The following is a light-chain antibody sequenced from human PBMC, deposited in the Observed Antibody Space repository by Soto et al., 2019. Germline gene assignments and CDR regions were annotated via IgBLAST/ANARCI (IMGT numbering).Light chain of an antibody. CDR2: GAT. Sequence: EIVLMQSPGTLSLSPGERATLSCRASQSISSNYLAWYQQKPGQAPRLLIYGATFRASGIPDRFSGSGSGTYFTLSISRLEHEDFAVYYCQQYGRSPPEFTFGPGTKVDIK. CDR1: QSISSNY. V-gene: IGKV3-20*01. J-gene: IGKJ3*01. CDR3: QQYGRSPPEFT.